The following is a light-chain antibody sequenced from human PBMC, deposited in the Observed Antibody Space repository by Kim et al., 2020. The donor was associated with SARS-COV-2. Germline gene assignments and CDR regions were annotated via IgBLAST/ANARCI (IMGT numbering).Light chain of an antibody. J-gene: IGLJ2*01. CDR2: GRN. Sequence: SSELTQDPAVSVALGQTVRITCQGDSLRSYYATWYQQKPRQAPVLVIYGRNNRPSGSPDRFSGSASGNTASLTISGAQAEDEAEFYCQSRDSGGNVLFGGGTKVTVL. V-gene: IGLV3-19*01. CDR1: SLRSYY. CDR3: QSRDSGGNVL.